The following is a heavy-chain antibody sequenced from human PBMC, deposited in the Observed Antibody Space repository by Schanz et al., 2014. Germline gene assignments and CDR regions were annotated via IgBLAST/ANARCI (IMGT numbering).Heavy chain of an antibody. Sequence: QVHLVQSGAEVKEPGASVKVSCETSGYTFTSYGVNWVRQAPGQGLEWMGIINLYGGSTNYARKFQGRVTGTRDTSTSTGFTERNGRKWEDTAVEYGARGYDHEHTELWGQGTLVTVSS. CDR2: INLYGGST. V-gene: IGHV1-46*01. CDR1: GYTFTSYG. J-gene: IGHJ4*02. CDR3: ARGYDHEHTEL. D-gene: IGHD3-3*01.